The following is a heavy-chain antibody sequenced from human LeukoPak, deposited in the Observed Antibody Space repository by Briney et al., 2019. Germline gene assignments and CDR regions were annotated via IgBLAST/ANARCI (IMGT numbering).Heavy chain of an antibody. CDR1: GYTFTGYY. Sequence: RASVKVSCKASGYTFTGYYMHWVRQAPGQGLEWMGWINPNSGGTNYAQKFQGRVTMTRDTSISTAYMELSRLRADDTAVYYCAREVRFRTRQFDPWGQGALVTVSS. CDR2: INPNSGGT. J-gene: IGHJ5*02. CDR3: AREVRFRTRQFDP. V-gene: IGHV1-2*02. D-gene: IGHD3-10*01.